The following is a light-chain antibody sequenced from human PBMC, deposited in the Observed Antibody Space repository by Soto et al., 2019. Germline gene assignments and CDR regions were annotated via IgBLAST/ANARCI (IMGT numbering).Light chain of an antibody. J-gene: IGLJ3*02. CDR2: EVS. CDR3: SSFASINTGV. CDR1: SSDVGGYNY. Sequence: QSALTQPASVSGSPGQSITISCTGTSSDVGGYNYVSWYQQHPGTAPKLMIYEVSNRPSGVSNRFSGSKSGNAASPAISGVEAEDEGDYYCSSFASINTGVFGGGTERAVL. V-gene: IGLV2-14*01.